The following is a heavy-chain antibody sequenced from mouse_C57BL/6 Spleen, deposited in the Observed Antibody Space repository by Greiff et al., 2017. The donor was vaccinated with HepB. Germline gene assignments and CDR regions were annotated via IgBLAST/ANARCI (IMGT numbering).Heavy chain of an antibody. J-gene: IGHJ3*01. CDR3: ARDDPGLFAY. Sequence: QVQLKESGAELVRPGTSVKVSCKASGYAFTNYLIEWVKQRPGQGLEWIGVINPGSGGTNYNEKFKGKATLTADKSSSTAYMQLSSLTSEDSAVYFCARDDPGLFAYWGQGTLVTVSA. CDR2: INPGSGGT. V-gene: IGHV1-54*01. CDR1: GYAFTNYL.